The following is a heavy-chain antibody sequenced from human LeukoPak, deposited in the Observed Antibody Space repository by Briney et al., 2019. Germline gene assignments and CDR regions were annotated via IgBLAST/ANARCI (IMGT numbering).Heavy chain of an antibody. CDR3: ARGGESYYDFRSGYYDY. V-gene: IGHV4-4*02. CDR1: GGSISSSSSNC. J-gene: IGHJ4*02. CDR2: IYHSGST. Sequence: SETLSLTCAVSGGSISSSSSNCWTWVRQPPGKGLEWIGEIYHSGSTNYNPSLKSRVTISVDKSKNQFSLKLSSVTAADTAVYYCARGGESYYDFRSGYYDYWGQGTLVTVSS. D-gene: IGHD3-3*01.